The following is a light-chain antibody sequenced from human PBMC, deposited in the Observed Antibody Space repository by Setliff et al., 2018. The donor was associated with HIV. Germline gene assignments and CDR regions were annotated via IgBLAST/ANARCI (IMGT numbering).Light chain of an antibody. CDR1: NIGSKR. Sequence: SYALTQPHSVSVAPGKTATITCGGNNIGSKRVHWYQQRPGQAPVLVIYYDSDRPSGIPERFSGSNFGNPATLSISRVEAGDEADYYCQVWDSSRDHVVFGGGTK. CDR3: QVWDSSRDHVV. J-gene: IGLJ2*01. V-gene: IGLV3-21*04. CDR2: YDS.